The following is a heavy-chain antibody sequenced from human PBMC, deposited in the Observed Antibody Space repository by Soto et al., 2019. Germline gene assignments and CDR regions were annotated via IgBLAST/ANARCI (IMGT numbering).Heavy chain of an antibody. CDR1: GYTFTSYG. J-gene: IGHJ6*02. D-gene: IGHD4-17*01. CDR2: ISAYNGNT. CDR3: ATCGDYGDYYYYGTDV. V-gene: IGHV1-18*01. Sequence: ASVKVSCKASGYTFTSYGISWVRQAPGQGLEWTGWISAYNGNTNYAQKLQGRVTMTEDTSTDTAYMELSSLRSEDTAVYYCATCGDYGDYYYYGTDVWGQGTTVTVSS.